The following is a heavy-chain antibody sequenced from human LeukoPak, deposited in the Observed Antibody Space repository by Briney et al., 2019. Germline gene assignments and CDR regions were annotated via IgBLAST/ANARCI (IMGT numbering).Heavy chain of an antibody. Sequence: GGSLRLSCAASGFSFSNSAMSWVRQPPGKGLEWVSLIIASSGSTFYADSVKGRFTISRDNSKNTLYLQMNSLRAEDTAVYYCAKGAYDYIEMGYFDYWGQGTLVTVSS. D-gene: IGHD5-12*01. CDR1: GFSFSNSA. CDR3: AKGAYDYIEMGYFDY. CDR2: IIASSGST. V-gene: IGHV3-23*01. J-gene: IGHJ4*02.